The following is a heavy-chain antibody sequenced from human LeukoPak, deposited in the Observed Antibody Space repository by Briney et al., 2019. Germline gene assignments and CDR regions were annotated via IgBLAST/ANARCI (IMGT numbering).Heavy chain of an antibody. CDR3: VSGTLGTTGFNY. D-gene: IGHD1-1*01. CDR2: ISGSGKYI. CDR1: GFTFSDYT. Sequence: PGGSLRLSCTASGFTFSDYTMNWVRQAPGRGLEWLASISGSGKYIYSADSMKGRFTISRDSAKNSLNLQMSSLRAEDTAIYYCVSGTLGTTGFNYWAQGTLVTVSS. V-gene: IGHV3-21*01. J-gene: IGHJ4*02.